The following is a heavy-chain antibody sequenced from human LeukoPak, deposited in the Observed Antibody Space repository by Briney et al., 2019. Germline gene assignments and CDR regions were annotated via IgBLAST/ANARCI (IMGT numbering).Heavy chain of an antibody. J-gene: IGHJ4*02. D-gene: IGHD3-9*01. CDR2: ISYSGST. Sequence: SETLSLTCTVSGGSINNNYWSWIRQPPGKGLEWIGYISYSGSTNYNPSLKSRVTISVDTSKNQFSLKVSSVTAADTAVYYCARHRDYDILTGYYPNTFDYWGQGTLVTVSS. CDR3: ARHRDYDILTGYYPNTFDY. V-gene: IGHV4-59*08. CDR1: GGSINNNY.